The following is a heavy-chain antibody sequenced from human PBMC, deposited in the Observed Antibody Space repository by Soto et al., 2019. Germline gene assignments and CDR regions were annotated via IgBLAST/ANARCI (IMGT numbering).Heavy chain of an antibody. CDR1: GFNFSSYV. CDR2: IWYDGGNK. V-gene: IGHV3-33*01. D-gene: IGHD6-19*01. CDR3: ARDGQWLPRDGLRSSYYFAY. J-gene: IGHJ4*02. Sequence: QVQLVESGGGVVQPGRSLRLSCAASGFNFSSYVMHWVRQAPGKGLEWVAVIWYDGGNKYYADSVKGRFTISRDNSKNKMYLQMNSLRAEDTAGYYCARDGQWLPRDGLRSSYYFAYRGQATLVSGSS.